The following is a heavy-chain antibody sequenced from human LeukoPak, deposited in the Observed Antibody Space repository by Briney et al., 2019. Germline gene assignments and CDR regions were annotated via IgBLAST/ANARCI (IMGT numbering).Heavy chain of an antibody. CDR2: IYPVDSDT. V-gene: IGHV5-51*01. CDR3: AKGYVWGSYATSSDH. Sequence: GESLKISCKGSGYTFSDFWIAWVRQMPGKGLEWMGIIYPVDSDTTYSPSFQGQVTISADKSTSTAYLQWGRLKASDTAMYYCAKGYVWGSYATSSDHWGQGTLVTVSS. CDR1: GYTFSDFW. J-gene: IGHJ4*02. D-gene: IGHD3-16*01.